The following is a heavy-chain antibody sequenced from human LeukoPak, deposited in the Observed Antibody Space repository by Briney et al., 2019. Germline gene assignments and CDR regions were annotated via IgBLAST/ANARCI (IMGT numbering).Heavy chain of an antibody. CDR2: IIPIFGTA. CDR1: GGTFSSYA. Sequence: SVKVSCKASGGTFSSYAISWVRQAPGQGLEWMGGIIPIFGTANYAQKFQGRVTITADESTSTAYMELSSLRSEDTAVYYCARDGYYYDSSGYGAFDAFDIWGQGTMVTVSS. CDR3: ARDGYYYDSSGYGAFDAFDI. V-gene: IGHV1-69*13. J-gene: IGHJ3*02. D-gene: IGHD3-22*01.